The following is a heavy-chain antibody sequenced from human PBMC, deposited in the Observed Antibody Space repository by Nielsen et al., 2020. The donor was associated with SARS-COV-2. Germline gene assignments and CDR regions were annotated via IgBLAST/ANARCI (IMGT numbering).Heavy chain of an antibody. Sequence: ASVKVSCKASGYTFTSYDINWVRQATGQGLEWMGWINPNSGDTNYAQRFQGRVTMTRDTSLNTAYMELSSLRSDDTALYYCARDAMGASWFDPWGQGTLVTVSS. D-gene: IGHD3-16*01. CDR2: INPNSGDT. V-gene: IGHV1-2*02. CDR3: ARDAMGASWFDP. J-gene: IGHJ5*02. CDR1: GYTFTSYD.